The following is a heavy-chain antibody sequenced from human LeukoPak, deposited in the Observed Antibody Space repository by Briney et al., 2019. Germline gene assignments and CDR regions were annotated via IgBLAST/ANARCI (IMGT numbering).Heavy chain of an antibody. V-gene: IGHV3-11*04. CDR1: GFTFSDYY. Sequence: GGSLRLSCAASGFTFSDYYMSWIRQAPGKGLEWVSYISSSGGTIYYADSVKGRFTISRDNAKNSLYLQMNSLRAEDTAVYYCARSLLWFGESLSHAFDIWGQGIMVTVSS. D-gene: IGHD3-10*01. CDR3: ARSLLWFGESLSHAFDI. J-gene: IGHJ3*02. CDR2: ISSSGGTI.